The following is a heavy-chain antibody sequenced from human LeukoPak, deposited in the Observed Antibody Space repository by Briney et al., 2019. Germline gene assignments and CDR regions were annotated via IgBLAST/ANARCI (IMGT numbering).Heavy chain of an antibody. CDR2: ISGSGGST. J-gene: IGHJ4*02. V-gene: IGHV3-23*01. Sequence: GGSLRLSCAASGFTFSSYAMSWVRQAPGKGLEWVSAISGSGGSTYYADSVKGRFTTSRDNSKNTLYLQMNSLRAEDTAVYYCAKYDHFWGSYDNWGQGTLVTVSS. CDR1: GFTFSSYA. D-gene: IGHD3-16*01. CDR3: AKYDHFWGSYDN.